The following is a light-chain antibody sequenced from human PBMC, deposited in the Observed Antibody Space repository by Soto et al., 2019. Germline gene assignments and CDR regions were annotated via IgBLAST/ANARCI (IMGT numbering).Light chain of an antibody. V-gene: IGLV2-14*01. CDR1: SSDVGGYNY. J-gene: IGLJ3*02. CDR2: DVN. Sequence: QSVLTQPASVSGSPGQSITISCTGTSSDVGGYNYVSWCQQRPGKAPKLMIYDVNNRPSGVSNRFSASKSGNTASLTISGLQAEDEADYYCSSYSSTTTPVFGGGTKLTVL. CDR3: SSYSSTTTPV.